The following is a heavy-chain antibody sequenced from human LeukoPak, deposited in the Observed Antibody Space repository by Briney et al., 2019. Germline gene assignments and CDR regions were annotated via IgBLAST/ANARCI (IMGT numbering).Heavy chain of an antibody. Sequence: GGSLRLSCAASGFTFSNYAMSWVRQAPGKGLEWVSGITNSGGGTFYADSVKGRFTISRDNSKNTLYLQMNNLRAEDTAIYYCAKDIGSYSSSPYYYYYYGLDAWGQGTTVTVSS. V-gene: IGHV3-23*01. D-gene: IGHD6-6*01. CDR2: ITNSGGGT. CDR1: GFTFSNYA. CDR3: AKDIGSYSSSPYYYYYYGLDA. J-gene: IGHJ6*02.